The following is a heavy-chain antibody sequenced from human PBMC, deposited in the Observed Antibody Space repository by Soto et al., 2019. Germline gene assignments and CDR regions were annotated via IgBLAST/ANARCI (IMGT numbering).Heavy chain of an antibody. CDR2: IYYSGST. CDR3: ARHNYYGSGSYYDFDY. V-gene: IGHV4-30-4*01. CDR1: GGSISSGDYY. D-gene: IGHD3-10*01. Sequence: SETLSLTCTVSGGSISSGDYYWSWIRQPPGKGLEWIGYIYYSGSTNYNPSLKSRVTISVDTSKNQFSLKLSSVTAADTAVYYCARHNYYGSGSYYDFDYWGQGTLVTVSS. J-gene: IGHJ4*02.